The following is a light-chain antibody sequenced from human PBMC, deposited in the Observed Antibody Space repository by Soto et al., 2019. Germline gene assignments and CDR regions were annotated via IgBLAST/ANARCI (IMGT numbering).Light chain of an antibody. CDR3: QQYKNWPTIT. CDR1: QSVSSK. V-gene: IGKV3-15*01. J-gene: IGKJ5*01. CDR2: RAS. Sequence: IVMTQSPATLSVSPGEGATLFCSASQSVSSKLAWYQHKPGQSPRLLIYRASARATGVPDRFSGTGSGTEFTLTISSLQSEDFAVYYCQQYKNWPTITFGQGTRLEIK.